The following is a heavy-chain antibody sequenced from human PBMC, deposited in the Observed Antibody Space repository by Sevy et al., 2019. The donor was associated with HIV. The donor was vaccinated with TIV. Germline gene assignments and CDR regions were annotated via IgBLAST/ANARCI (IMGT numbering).Heavy chain of an antibody. Sequence: GGSLRLSCAASGFIFSRYALHWVRQAPGKGLEWVAVISYDGRNKYYADSVKGRFTISRDNSKNTLYVQMDSLRAEDTAVYYCASGKDDYSDYFDYWGQGTLVTVSS. CDR3: ASGKDDYSDYFDY. CDR1: GFIFSRYA. V-gene: IGHV3-30*04. J-gene: IGHJ4*02. D-gene: IGHD4-4*01. CDR2: ISYDGRNK.